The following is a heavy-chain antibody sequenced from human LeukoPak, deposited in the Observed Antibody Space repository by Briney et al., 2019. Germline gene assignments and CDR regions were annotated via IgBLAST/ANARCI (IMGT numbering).Heavy chain of an antibody. V-gene: IGHV3-23*01. J-gene: IGHJ4*02. Sequence: GGSLRLSCEASGFTFSTFAMIWVRQPPGKGLEWVSSIFPSGGEIHYADSVRGRFTISRDNSKSTLSLQMNSLRAEDTAIYYCATYRQVLLPFESWGQGTLVTVSA. D-gene: IGHD2-8*02. CDR3: ATYRQVLLPFES. CDR1: GFTFSTFA. CDR2: IFPSGGEI.